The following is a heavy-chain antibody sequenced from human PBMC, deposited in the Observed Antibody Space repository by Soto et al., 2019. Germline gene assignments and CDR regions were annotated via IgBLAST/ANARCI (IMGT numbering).Heavy chain of an antibody. CDR2: INRDGSTT. Sequence: SLRLSCAASGFTFSSYWMHWVRQAPGKGLVWVSRINRDGSTTTYADSVKGRFTISRDNAKNTLYLQMNSLRADDTAVYYCARVATGSYNWFDPWGQGTLVTVSS. CDR3: ARVATGSYNWFDP. D-gene: IGHD1-26*01. J-gene: IGHJ5*02. V-gene: IGHV3-74*01. CDR1: GFTFSSYW.